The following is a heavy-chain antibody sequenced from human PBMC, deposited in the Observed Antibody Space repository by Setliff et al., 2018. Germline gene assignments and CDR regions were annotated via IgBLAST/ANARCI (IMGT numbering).Heavy chain of an antibody. V-gene: IGHV1-46*01. D-gene: IGHD1-26*01. CDR1: GYTFTGYY. CDR3: ARGDVYSVSYYHFDY. J-gene: IGHJ4*02. CDR2: INPSGGST. Sequence: ASVKVSCKASGYTFTGYYMHWVRQATGQGLEWMEIINPSGGSTSDTQKFQGRITMTRDTSTSTAYMELSSLTSEDTAIYYCARGDVYSVSYYHFDYWGQGTLVTVSS.